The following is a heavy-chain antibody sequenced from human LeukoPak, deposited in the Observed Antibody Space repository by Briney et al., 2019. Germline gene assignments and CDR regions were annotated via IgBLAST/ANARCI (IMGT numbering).Heavy chain of an antibody. CDR1: GGSISSSYYY. CDR2: IYSSGST. V-gene: IGHV4-39*07. CDR3: AREHHSSGYYYSSWFDP. D-gene: IGHD3-22*01. J-gene: IGHJ5*02. Sequence: PSETLSLTCTVSGGSISSSYYYWGWIRQPPGKGLEWIGSIYSSGSTYYNPSLKSRVTISVDTSKNQFSLKLSSVTAADTAVYYCAREHHSSGYYYSSWFDPWGQGTLVTVSS.